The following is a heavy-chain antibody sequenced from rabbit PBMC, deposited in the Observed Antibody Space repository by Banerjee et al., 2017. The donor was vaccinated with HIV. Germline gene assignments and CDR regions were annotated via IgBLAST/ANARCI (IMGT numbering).Heavy chain of an antibody. J-gene: IGHJ6*01. CDR3: ARDTGSSFSSYGMDL. CDR1: GFTLNNY. V-gene: IGHV1S45*01. D-gene: IGHD8-1*01. CDR2: MDTGSSGFT. Sequence: QEQLKESGGGLVQPGGSLKLSCKASGFTLNNYMCWVRQAPGKGLEWIACMDTGSSGFTYFASWAKGRFTISKTSSTTVTLQMTSLTVADTATYFCARDTGSSFSSYGMDLWGQGTLVTVS.